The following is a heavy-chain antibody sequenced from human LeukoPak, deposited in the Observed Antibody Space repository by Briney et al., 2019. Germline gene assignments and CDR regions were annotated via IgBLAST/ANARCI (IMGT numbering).Heavy chain of an antibody. D-gene: IGHD3-10*01. CDR2: ISAYNGNT. Sequence: ASVKVSCKASGCTFTSYGISWVRQAPGQGLEWMGWISAYNGNTNYAQKLQGRVTMTTDTSTSTAYMELRSLRSDDTAVYYCAVTGYYYGSGVLLNFDYWGQGTLVTVSS. V-gene: IGHV1-18*01. CDR1: GCTFTSYG. J-gene: IGHJ4*02. CDR3: AVTGYYYGSGVLLNFDY.